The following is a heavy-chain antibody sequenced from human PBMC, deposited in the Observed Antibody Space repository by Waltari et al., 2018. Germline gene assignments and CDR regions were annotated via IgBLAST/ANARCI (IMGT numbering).Heavy chain of an antibody. V-gene: IGHV3-23*04. CDR1: GFLFSKYA. CDR3: AKDEGYAGKDGDLRH. J-gene: IGHJ1*01. D-gene: IGHD2-2*01. Sequence: EVQLVESGGDLVQPGESLRLSCGISGFLFSKYAMSWVRQAPGTGLELVSVISGEGENSYYADSVKGRFTISRDNSRNILYLQMNRLRADDTGVYYCAKDEGYAGKDGDLRHWGQGSLVSVSS. CDR2: ISGEGENS.